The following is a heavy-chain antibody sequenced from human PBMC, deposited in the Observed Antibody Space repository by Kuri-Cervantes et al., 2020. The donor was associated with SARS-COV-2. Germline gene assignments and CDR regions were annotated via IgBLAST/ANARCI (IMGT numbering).Heavy chain of an antibody. CDR2: INHSGST. J-gene: IGHJ4*02. D-gene: IGHD6-13*01. V-gene: IGHV4-34*01. Sequence: SETLSLTCAVYGGSFSGYYWSWIRQPPGKGLEWIGEINHSGSTNYNPSLKSRVTISVDTSKNQFSLKLSSVTAADTAVYYCAKGKIAAAGFGVDYWGRGTLVTVSS. CDR3: AKGKIAAAGFGVDY. CDR1: GGSFSGYY.